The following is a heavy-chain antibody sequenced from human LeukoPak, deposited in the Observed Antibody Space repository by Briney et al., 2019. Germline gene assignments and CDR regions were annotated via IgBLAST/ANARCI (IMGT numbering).Heavy chain of an antibody. D-gene: IGHD2-15*01. Sequence: PSETLSLTCTVSGGSISGSSYYWGWIRQPPGKGLEWIGYIYYSGSTNYNPSLKSRVTISVDTSKNQFSLKLSSVTAADTAVYYCARSSSSWFDPWGQGTLVTVSS. V-gene: IGHV4-61*05. J-gene: IGHJ5*02. CDR2: IYYSGST. CDR1: GGSISGSSYY. CDR3: ARSSSSWFDP.